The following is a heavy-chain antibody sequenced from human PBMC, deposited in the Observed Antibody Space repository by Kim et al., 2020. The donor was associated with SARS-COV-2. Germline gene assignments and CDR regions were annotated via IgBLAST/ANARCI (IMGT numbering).Heavy chain of an antibody. Sequence: NYNPSLKSRVTISIETSNNKFSLTLRSVTAADTAFYYWARPTPNWYFDLWGRGTLVSVSS. CDR3: ARPTPNWYFDL. J-gene: IGHJ2*01. V-gene: IGHV4-59*08. D-gene: IGHD2-15*01.